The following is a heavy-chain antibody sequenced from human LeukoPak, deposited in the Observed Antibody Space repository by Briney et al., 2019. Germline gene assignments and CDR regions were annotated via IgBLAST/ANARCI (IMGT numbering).Heavy chain of an antibody. CDR2: INPSGGST. D-gene: IGHD3-16*02. Sequence: WASVKVSCKASGYTFTSYYMHWVRQAPGQGLEWMGIINPSGGSTSYAQKFQGRVTITADESTSTAYMELSSLRSEDTAVYYCASSPLRLGELSLPFDYWGQGTLVTVSS. V-gene: IGHV1-46*01. J-gene: IGHJ4*02. CDR1: GYTFTSYY. CDR3: ASSPLRLGELSLPFDY.